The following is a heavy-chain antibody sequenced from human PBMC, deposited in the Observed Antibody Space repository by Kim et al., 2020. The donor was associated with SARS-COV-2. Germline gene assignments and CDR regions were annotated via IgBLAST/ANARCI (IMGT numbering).Heavy chain of an antibody. CDR3: ARLFYYGSGSYYNPPYFDY. D-gene: IGHD3-10*01. CDR1: GYTFTSYA. CDR2: INAGNGNT. J-gene: IGHJ4*02. Sequence: ASVKVSCKASGYTFTSYAMHWVRQAPGQRLEWMGWINAGNGNTKYSQKFQGRVTITRDTSASTAYMELSSLRSEDTAVYYCARLFYYGSGSYYNPPYFDYWGQGTLVTVSS. V-gene: IGHV1-3*01.